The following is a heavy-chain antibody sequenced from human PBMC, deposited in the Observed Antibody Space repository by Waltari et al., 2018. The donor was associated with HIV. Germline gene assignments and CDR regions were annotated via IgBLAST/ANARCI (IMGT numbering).Heavy chain of an antibody. CDR1: GFTFSSYG. CDR2: ITYDGSNK. J-gene: IGHJ4*02. CDR3: AKDGYTPTYFDY. D-gene: IGHD1-1*01. V-gene: IGHV3-30*02. Sequence: ESGGDVVQPGGSLRLSCAVSGFTFSSYGMHWVRQAPGKGLEWMSFITYDGSNKYYADSVKGRFTISRDSSKNTLYLQMNGLRSEDTAVYYCAKDGYTPTYFDYWGQGTLVTVSS.